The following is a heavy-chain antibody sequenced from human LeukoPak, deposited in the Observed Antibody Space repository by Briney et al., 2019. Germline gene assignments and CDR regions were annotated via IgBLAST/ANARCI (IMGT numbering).Heavy chain of an antibody. CDR2: IYYSGST. CDR1: GGSISSYY. J-gene: IGHJ6*03. V-gene: IGHV4-59*01. CDR3: ARIVVVAARNFYIDV. Sequence: SETLSLTCTVSGGSISSYYWNWIRQPPGKGLEWIGYIYYSGSTNYNPSLKSRVTISLDTSKKQFSLKLSSVTAADTAVYYCARIVVVAARNFYIDVWGKGTTVTVSS. D-gene: IGHD2-15*01.